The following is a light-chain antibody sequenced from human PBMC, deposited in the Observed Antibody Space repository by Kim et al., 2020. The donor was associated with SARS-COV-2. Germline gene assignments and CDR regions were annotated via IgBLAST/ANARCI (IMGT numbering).Light chain of an antibody. V-gene: IGKV1-5*01. CDR3: QQYRCYPYT. Sequence: SASVGDRVTISCRASQTFSKWLAWYQQKPGKAPKLLIYDASSVESGVPLRFRGSWSGTVFTLTISSLQPDYFVAYFCQQYRCYPYTFGQGTKLDI. CDR1: QTFSKW. J-gene: IGKJ2*01. CDR2: DAS.